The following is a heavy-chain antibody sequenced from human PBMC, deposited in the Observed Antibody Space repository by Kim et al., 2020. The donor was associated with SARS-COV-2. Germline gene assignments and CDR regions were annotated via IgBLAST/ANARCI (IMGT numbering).Heavy chain of an antibody. J-gene: IGHJ2*01. CDR1: GFTFSSYS. CDR3: ARDRIGSYYGYFDL. V-gene: IGHV3-21*01. Sequence: GGSLRLSCAASGFTFSSYSMNWVRQAPGKGLEWVSSISSSSSYIYYADSVKGRFTISRDNAKNSLYLQMNSLRAEDTAVYYCARDRIGSYYGYFDLWGRGTLVTVSS. CDR2: ISSSSSYI. D-gene: IGHD1-26*01.